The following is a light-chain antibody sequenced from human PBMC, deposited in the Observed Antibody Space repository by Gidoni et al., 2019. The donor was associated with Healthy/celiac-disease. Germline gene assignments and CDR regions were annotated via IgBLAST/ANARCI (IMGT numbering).Light chain of an antibody. V-gene: IGLV2-14*01. CDR1: SSDVGGYNY. CDR2: EVS. CDR3: SSYTSSSTWV. J-gene: IGLJ3*02. Sequence: QSALPQPASASGSPGRSITISCTGTSSDVGGYNYVSWYQQHPGTAPKLMIYEVSSRPSGVSHRFSGSKSGNTASLTISGLQADDDADYCCSSYTSSSTWVFGGGTKLTVL.